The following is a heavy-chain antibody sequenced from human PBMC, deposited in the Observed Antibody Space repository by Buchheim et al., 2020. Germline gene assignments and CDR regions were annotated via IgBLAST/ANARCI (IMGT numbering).Heavy chain of an antibody. CDR2: IKSKNDGGTT. J-gene: IGHJ4*02. V-gene: IGHV3-15*01. D-gene: IGHD6-19*01. CDR1: GFTFNNAW. Sequence: EVQLVESGGGLVKPGGSLRLSCVVSGFTFNNAWMNWVRQAPGKGLEWVGRIKSKNDGGTTDCAAPVKGRFTISRDDSKNTVYLQMNSLKTEDTAVYFCTRGVYSSGWTRPRFDYWGQGIL. CDR3: TRGVYSSGWTRPRFDY.